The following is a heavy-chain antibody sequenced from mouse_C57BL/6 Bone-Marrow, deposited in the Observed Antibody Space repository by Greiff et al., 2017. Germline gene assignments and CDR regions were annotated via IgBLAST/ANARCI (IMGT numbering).Heavy chain of an antibody. V-gene: IGHV1-7*01. J-gene: IGHJ1*03. CDR2: INPSSGYT. CDR1: GYTFTSYW. Sequence: QVQLQQSGAELAKPGASVKLSCKASGYTFTSYWMHWVRQRPGQGLEWIGYINPSSGYTKYNQKFKDKATLTADNSSSTAYMQMSSLTYEDSAVYYCARRLITTVVARYFDVWGTGTTVTVSS. CDR3: ARRLITTVVARYFDV. D-gene: IGHD1-1*01.